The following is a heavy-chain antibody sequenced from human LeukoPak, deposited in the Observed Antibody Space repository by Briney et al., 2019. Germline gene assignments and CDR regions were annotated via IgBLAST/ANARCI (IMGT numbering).Heavy chain of an antibody. V-gene: IGHV4-61*02. D-gene: IGHD4-17*01. CDR3: ARDLGYGDALDWFDP. Sequence: SETLSLTCTVSGGSISSGSYYWSWIRQPAGKGLEWIGRIYTSGSTNYNPSLKSRVTISVDTSKNQFSLKLSSVTAADTAVYYCARDLGYGDALDWFDPWGQGTLVTVSS. CDR1: GGSISSGSYY. J-gene: IGHJ5*02. CDR2: IYTSGST.